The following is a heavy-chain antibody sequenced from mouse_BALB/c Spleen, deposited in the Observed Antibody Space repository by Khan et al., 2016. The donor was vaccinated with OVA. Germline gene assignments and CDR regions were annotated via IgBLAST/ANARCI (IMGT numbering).Heavy chain of an antibody. J-gene: IGHJ2*01. Sequence: EVQLQESGPELVKPEASVKVSCKASGYSFTDYNMFWVKQSHGKSLEWIGYIDPCNGGTSYNQKFKGKATLTVDKSSSTAFMHLSSLTSEDSAVFYCARTDYYGSSYYFDYWGQGTTLTVSS. V-gene: IGHV1S135*01. CDR2: IDPCNGGT. D-gene: IGHD1-1*01. CDR1: GYSFTDYN. CDR3: ARTDYYGSSYYFDY.